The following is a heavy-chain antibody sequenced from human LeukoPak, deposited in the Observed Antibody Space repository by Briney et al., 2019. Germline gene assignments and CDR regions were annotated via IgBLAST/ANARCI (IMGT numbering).Heavy chain of an antibody. CDR2: ISSSSSTI. J-gene: IGHJ4*02. CDR1: GFTFSDYS. Sequence: GGSLRLSCAAPGFTFSDYSMNWVRQAPGKGLEWVSFISSSSSTIYYADSVKGRFTISRDNAQNSVYLQMNSLRAKDTAVYYCARETRRGTNFDYWGQGTQVTVSS. CDR3: ARETRRGTNFDY. V-gene: IGHV3-48*01.